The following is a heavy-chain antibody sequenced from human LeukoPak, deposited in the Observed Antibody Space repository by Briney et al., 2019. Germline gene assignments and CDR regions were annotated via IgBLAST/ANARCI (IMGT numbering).Heavy chain of an antibody. Sequence: ASVKVSCKASGYTFTSYYMHWVRQAPGQGLEWMGIINPSGGSTSYAQKFQGRVTMTRDTSISTAYMELSRLRSDDTAVYYCAREVAGAARSWYFDLWGRGTLVTVSS. J-gene: IGHJ2*01. CDR3: AREVAGAARSWYFDL. D-gene: IGHD6-6*01. V-gene: IGHV1-46*01. CDR2: INPSGGST. CDR1: GYTFTSYY.